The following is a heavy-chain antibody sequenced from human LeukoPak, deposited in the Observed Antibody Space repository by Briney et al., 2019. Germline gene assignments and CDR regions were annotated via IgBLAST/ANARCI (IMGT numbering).Heavy chain of an antibody. CDR2: INPSGGST. CDR3: ARDPGSGYSFLYYFDY. D-gene: IGHD5-18*01. V-gene: IGHV1-46*01. CDR1: GYTFTSYY. Sequence: ASVKVSCKASGYTFTSYYMHWVRQAPGQGLEWMGIINPSGGSTSYAQKFQGRVTMTRDMSTSTAYMELSRLRSDDTAVYYCARDPGSGYSFLYYFDYWGQGTLVTVSS. J-gene: IGHJ4*02.